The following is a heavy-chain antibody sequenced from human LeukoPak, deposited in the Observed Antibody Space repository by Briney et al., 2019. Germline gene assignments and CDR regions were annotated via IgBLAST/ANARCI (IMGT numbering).Heavy chain of an antibody. CDR3: ARCRDYFDS. D-gene: IGHD2-15*01. J-gene: IGHJ4*02. CDR1: GFTFSDYY. V-gene: IGHV3-11*01. Sequence: GGSLRLSCAASGFTFSDYYFSWIRQAPGKGLEWIGYISSSGSIYYADSVRGRFTMSRDDAKSSLYLRVSSLRAEDTAIYCARCRDYFDSWGQGTLVTVSS. CDR2: ISSSGSI.